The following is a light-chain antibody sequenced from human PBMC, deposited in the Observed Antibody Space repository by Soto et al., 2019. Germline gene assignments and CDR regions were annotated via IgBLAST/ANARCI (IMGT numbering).Light chain of an antibody. J-gene: IGKJ4*01. CDR2: DAS. CDR3: QQRGKWPLT. V-gene: IGKV3-11*01. CDR1: QSVSNS. Sequence: EIVLTQSPATLSLSPGERDTLSCRASQSVSNSLAWYQQKPGQAPRLLIYDASNRATGIPARFSGSGSGTDFTLTISSLEPEDFAVYDCQQRGKWPLTFGGGTKVDNK.